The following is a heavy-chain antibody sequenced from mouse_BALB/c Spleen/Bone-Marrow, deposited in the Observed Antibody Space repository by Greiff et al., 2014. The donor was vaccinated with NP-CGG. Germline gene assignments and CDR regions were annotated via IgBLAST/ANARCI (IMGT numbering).Heavy chain of an antibody. CDR1: GFNIKDTY. D-gene: IGHD1-1*01. V-gene: IGHV14-3*02. Sequence: EVQLQQSGAELVKPGASVKLSCTASGFNIKDTYMHWVKRRPEQGLEWIGRIDPANGNTKYDPKFQGKATITADTSSNTAYLQLSSLTSEDTAVYYCASYYYGSSLFAYWGQGTLVTVSA. CDR3: ASYYYGSSLFAY. J-gene: IGHJ3*01. CDR2: IDPANGNT.